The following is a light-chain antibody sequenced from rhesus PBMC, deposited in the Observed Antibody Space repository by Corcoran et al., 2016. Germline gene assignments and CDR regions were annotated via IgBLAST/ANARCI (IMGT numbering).Light chain of an antibody. J-gene: IGKJ1*01. CDR2: AAS. V-gene: IGKV1-25*02. CDR3: QHYYSIPPT. CDR1: QDISNY. Sequence: DIQMTQSPSSLSASVGDRVTITCRASQDISNYLAWYQQKPGETPKLLIYAASGLQSGIPSRFSGSGSGTYFTLSISSLQSEDFATYYCQHYYSIPPTFGQGTKVEIK.